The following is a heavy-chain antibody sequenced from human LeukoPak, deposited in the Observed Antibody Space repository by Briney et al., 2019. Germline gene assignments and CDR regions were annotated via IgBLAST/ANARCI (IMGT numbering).Heavy chain of an antibody. CDR3: ARDGGYYDSSGYYYYFDY. Sequence: SQTLSLTCTVSGGSISSGSYYWSWIRQPAGKGLEWIGRIYTSGSTNYNPSLKSRVTISVDTSKNQFSLKLRSVTAADTAVYYCARDGGYYDSSGYYYYFDYWGQGTLVTVSS. CDR2: IYTSGST. CDR1: GGSISSGSYY. D-gene: IGHD3-22*01. J-gene: IGHJ4*02. V-gene: IGHV4-61*02.